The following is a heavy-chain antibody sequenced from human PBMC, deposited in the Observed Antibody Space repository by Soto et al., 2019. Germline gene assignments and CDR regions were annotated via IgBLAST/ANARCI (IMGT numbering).Heavy chain of an antibody. Sequence: QVQLVQSGAEVKKPGASVKDSCRASGYTFTNYYIHWVRQAPGQGLEWLGIINPTSGSTNYAQKFQGRVTLTMDTSTTTVYMELSGLRAEDTAIFYCARDLAAGDHWGQGTLVTVSS. J-gene: IGHJ4*02. CDR3: ARDLAAGDH. V-gene: IGHV1-46*01. D-gene: IGHD6-13*01. CDR1: GYTFTNYY. CDR2: INPTSGST.